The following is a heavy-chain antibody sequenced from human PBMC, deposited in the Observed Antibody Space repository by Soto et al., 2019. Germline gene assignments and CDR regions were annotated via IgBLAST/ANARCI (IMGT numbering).Heavy chain of an antibody. J-gene: IGHJ3*02. CDR2: IYHTVNT. V-gene: IGHV4-59*11. CDR1: GVSIGSHF. D-gene: IGHD2-15*01. Sequence: LSLTCSVSGVSIGSHFWSWIRPTPGKGPELVGYIYHTVNTNYIPALKSRVTISMDTSENQLSLQLSSVTAADTAVYYCARLQYTVVTALDIWGQGTMVTVSS. CDR3: ARLQYTVVTALDI.